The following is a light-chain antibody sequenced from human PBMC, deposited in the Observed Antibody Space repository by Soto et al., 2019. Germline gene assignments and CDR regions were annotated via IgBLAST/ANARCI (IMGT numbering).Light chain of an antibody. Sequence: EIVLTQSPGTLSLSPGERATLSCRASQSVSSNYFAWYQQKPGQAPRLLIYGASSRATGIPDRFSGGGSGTDFSLTISRLDPEDFAVYYCQQYSSSPITFGQGTRLEIK. CDR1: QSVSSNY. J-gene: IGKJ5*01. V-gene: IGKV3-20*01. CDR2: GAS. CDR3: QQYSSSPIT.